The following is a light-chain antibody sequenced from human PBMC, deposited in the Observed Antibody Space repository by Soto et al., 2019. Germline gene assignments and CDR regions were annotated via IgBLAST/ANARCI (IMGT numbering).Light chain of an antibody. V-gene: IGKV3-20*01. Sequence: EIVLTQSPGTLSLSPGERATLSCRASQSVSSSYLAWYQQKPGQAPRLLIYAASSRAAGIPDKFSGSGSGTDFTLTISILEPEDFAVYYCQQYGSSPLYPFGQGTKLQIK. CDR1: QSVSSSY. CDR3: QQYGSSPLYP. J-gene: IGKJ2*01. CDR2: AAS.